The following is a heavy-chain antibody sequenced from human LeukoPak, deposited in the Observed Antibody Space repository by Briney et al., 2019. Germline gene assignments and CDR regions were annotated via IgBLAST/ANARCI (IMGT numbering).Heavy chain of an antibody. J-gene: IGHJ5*02. CDR3: ARDSYCGGDCLRAWFDP. D-gene: IGHD2-21*01. CDR2: TYYRSKWYN. Sequence: SQTLSLTCAISGDSVSSNSAAWNWIRQSPSRGLEWLGRTYYRSKWYNDYAVSVKSRMTINPDTSKNQFSLQLNSVTPEDTAVYYCARDSYCGGDCLRAWFDPWGQGTLVTVSS. V-gene: IGHV6-1*01. CDR1: GDSVSSNSAA.